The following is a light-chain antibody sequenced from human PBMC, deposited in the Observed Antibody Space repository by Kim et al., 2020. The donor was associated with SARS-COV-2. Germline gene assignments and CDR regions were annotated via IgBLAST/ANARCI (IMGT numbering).Light chain of an antibody. J-gene: IGLJ2*01. CDR2: GNS. Sequence: RITTSGTGGGTNIGAGYDGSWYQQPPGTAPKLLIYGNSTRPSGVRDRVAGSKAGTSASLAITGLQAEDEADYYCQAYDSSLSGSVFGGGTQLTVL. CDR1: GTNIGAGYD. CDR3: QAYDSSLSGSV. V-gene: IGLV1-40*01.